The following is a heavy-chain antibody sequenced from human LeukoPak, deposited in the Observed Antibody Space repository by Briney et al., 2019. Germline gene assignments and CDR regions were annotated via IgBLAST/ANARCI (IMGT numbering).Heavy chain of an antibody. D-gene: IGHD6-19*01. CDR3: SSGRGIAVAGTRFDP. CDR2: MSANSGNT. Sequence: VASVKVSCKVSGYTFPSYDINWVPQATAQGLEWMGWMSANSGNTCYAQKFQSRVTMTRNTSISTAYMELSSLRAEDTAVYCWSSGRGIAVAGTRFDPWGQGTLVTVSS. CDR1: GYTFPSYD. V-gene: IGHV1-8*01. J-gene: IGHJ5*02.